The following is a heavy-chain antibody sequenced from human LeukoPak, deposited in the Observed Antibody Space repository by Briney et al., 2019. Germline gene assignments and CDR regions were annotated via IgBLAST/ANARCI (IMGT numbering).Heavy chain of an antibody. V-gene: IGHV3-21*01. Sequence: GGSLRLSCVASGFIFSDYSMNWVRQAPGKGLEWVSSISTSSTYISYADSVKGRFTISRDDAKNSLYLQMNSLRAEDTAVYYCANLIQLWSDAFDIWGQGTMVTVSS. CDR2: ISTSSTYI. CDR1: GFIFSDYS. D-gene: IGHD5-18*01. CDR3: ANLIQLWSDAFDI. J-gene: IGHJ3*02.